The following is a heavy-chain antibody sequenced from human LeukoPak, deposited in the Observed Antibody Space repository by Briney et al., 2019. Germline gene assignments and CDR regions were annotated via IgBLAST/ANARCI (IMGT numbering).Heavy chain of an antibody. CDR1: SYIFTSYG. J-gene: IGHJ4*02. CDR2: IRAYNGNT. D-gene: IGHD3-22*01. V-gene: IGHV1-18*01. Sequence: ASVMVFCKASSYIFTSYGISWVRQAPGQGLEWMGWIRAYNGNTNYAQKLQGRVTMTTDTSTSTAYMELRSLRSDDTAVYYCARNTDSSRGGGDYWGQGTLVTVSS. CDR3: ARNTDSSRGGGDY.